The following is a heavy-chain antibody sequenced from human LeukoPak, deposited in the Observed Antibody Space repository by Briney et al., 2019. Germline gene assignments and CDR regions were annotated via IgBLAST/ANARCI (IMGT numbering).Heavy chain of an antibody. J-gene: IGHJ4*02. CDR3: ARIDGYKSVPDF. D-gene: IGHD5-24*01. V-gene: IGHV3-7*04. CDR1: GFTFSSWG. Sequence: PGGSLRLSCAASGFTFSSWGMHWVRQAPGKGLEWVANIKQDGSETYYVDSVKGRFTISRDNAKNSLDLLMNSLRLEDTAVYYCARIDGYKSVPDFWGQGTLVTVSS. CDR2: IKQDGSET.